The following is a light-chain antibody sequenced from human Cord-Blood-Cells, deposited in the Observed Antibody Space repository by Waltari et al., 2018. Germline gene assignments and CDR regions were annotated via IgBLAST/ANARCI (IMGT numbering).Light chain of an antibody. V-gene: IGLV7-43*01. CDR1: TGAVTSGTY. CDR2: STS. Sequence: QTVVTQEPSLTVSPGGTVTLTCASSTGAVTSGTYPTWFQPKPGQAPRALIQSTSNKPPWTPARFSISLLGGKAALTLSGVQPEDEAEYYCLLYYGGAQLVFGGGTKLTVL. J-gene: IGLJ3*02. CDR3: LLYYGGAQLV.